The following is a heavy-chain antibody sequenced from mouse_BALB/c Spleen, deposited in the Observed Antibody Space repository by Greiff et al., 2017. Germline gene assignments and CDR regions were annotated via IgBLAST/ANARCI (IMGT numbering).Heavy chain of an antibody. J-gene: IGHJ3*01. CDR3: ARGAYYGNSRSWFAY. Sequence: EVKLQESGAELVRPGALVKLSCKASGFNIKDYYMHWVKQRPEQGLEWIGWIDPENGNTIYDPKFQGKASITADTSSNTAYLQLSSLTSEDTAVYYCARGAYYGNSRSWFAYWGQGTLVTVSA. V-gene: IGHV14-1*02. D-gene: IGHD2-10*01. CDR1: GFNIKDYY. CDR2: IDPENGNT.